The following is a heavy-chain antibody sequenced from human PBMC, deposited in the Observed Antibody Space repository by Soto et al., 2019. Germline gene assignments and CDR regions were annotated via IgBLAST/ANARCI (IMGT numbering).Heavy chain of an antibody. CDR3: ARDLDGSGSYFTDY. CDR1: GYTFIIYG. Sequence: VKVSCKASGYTFIIYGINWVRQAPGQVLEWMGWISASNGNTKYAQNLQGRVTMTTDTSTSTAYMELRSLRSDDTAVYYCARDLDGSGSYFTDYWGQGTLVTVSS. J-gene: IGHJ4*02. CDR2: ISASNGNT. D-gene: IGHD3-10*01. V-gene: IGHV1-18*01.